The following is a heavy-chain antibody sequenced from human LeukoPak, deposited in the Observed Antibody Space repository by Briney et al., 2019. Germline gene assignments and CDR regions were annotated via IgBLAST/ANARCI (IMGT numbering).Heavy chain of an antibody. Sequence: SETLSLTCAVYGGSFSSYYWSWIRQPPGKGLEWIGYIYYSGSTNYNPSLKSRVTISVDTSKNQFSLKLSSVTAADTAVYYCARRQVGGYLFDYWGQGTLVTVSS. J-gene: IGHJ4*02. CDR3: ARRQVGGYLFDY. V-gene: IGHV4-59*01. D-gene: IGHD3-10*01. CDR1: GGSFSSYY. CDR2: IYYSGST.